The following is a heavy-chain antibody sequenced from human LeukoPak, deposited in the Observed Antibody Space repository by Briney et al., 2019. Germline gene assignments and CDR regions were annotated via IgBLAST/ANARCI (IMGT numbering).Heavy chain of an antibody. CDR1: GYTFTSYY. CDR3: ARVGLNDFWSGYYPRSYFDY. Sequence: ASVKVSCKASGYTFTSYYMHWVRQAPGQGLEWMGIINPSGGSTSYAQKFQGRVTMTRDTSTSTVYMELSGLRSDDTAVYYCARVGLNDFWSGYYPRSYFDYWGQGTLVTVSS. V-gene: IGHV1-46*01. D-gene: IGHD3-3*01. CDR2: INPSGGST. J-gene: IGHJ4*02.